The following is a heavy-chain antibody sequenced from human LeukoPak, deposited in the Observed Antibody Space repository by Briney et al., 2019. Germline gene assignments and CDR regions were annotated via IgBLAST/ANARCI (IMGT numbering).Heavy chain of an antibody. Sequence: SSETLSLTCTVSGDSVTSYYWGWIRQPPGKGLEWIGYIHSGGSTIYNPSLKSRLTISRDTSKSQFSLKLSSVTAADTAVYYCAINSLGDSSGYDYWGQGTLVTVSS. D-gene: IGHD3-22*01. CDR1: GDSVTSYY. J-gene: IGHJ4*02. CDR3: AINSLGDSSGYDY. V-gene: IGHV4-4*08. CDR2: IHSGGST.